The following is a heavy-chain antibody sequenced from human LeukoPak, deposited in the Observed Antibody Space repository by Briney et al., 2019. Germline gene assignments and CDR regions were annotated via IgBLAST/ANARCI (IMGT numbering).Heavy chain of an antibody. CDR1: GFTFSSYA. J-gene: IGHJ4*02. D-gene: IGHD3-3*01. Sequence: PGGSLRLSCAASGFTFSSYAMSWVRQAPGKGLEWVSAISGSGGSTYYADSVKGRFTISRDNSKNTLYLQMNSLRAEDTAVYYCAKDQPYDFWSGRGSYYFDYWGQGTQVTVSS. V-gene: IGHV3-23*01. CDR2: ISGSGGST. CDR3: AKDQPYDFWSGRGSYYFDY.